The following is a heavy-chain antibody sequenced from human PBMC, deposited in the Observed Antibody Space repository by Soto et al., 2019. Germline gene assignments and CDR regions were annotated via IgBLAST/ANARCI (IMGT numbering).Heavy chain of an antibody. CDR3: ARGNHRWLQLWYFDL. CDR2: IIPIFGTA. CDR1: GGTFSSYT. V-gene: IGHV1-69*12. Sequence: QVQLVQSGAEVKKPGSSVTVSCKASGGTFSSYTISWVRQAPGQGLEWMGGIIPIFGTANYAQKFQGRVTITADESTSTGYMELSSRRSEDTAVYYCARGNHRWLQLWYFDLWGRGTLVTVSS. J-gene: IGHJ2*01. D-gene: IGHD5-12*01.